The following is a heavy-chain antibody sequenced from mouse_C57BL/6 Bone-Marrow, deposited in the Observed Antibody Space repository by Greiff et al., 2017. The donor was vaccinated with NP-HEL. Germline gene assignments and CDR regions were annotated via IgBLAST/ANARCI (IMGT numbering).Heavy chain of an antibody. CDR3: ANYSGDYGGFAY. D-gene: IGHD2-13*01. Sequence: QVQLQQPGAELVRPGSSVKLSCKASGYTLTSYWMDWVKQRPGQGLEWIGNIYPSHSETHYNQKFKDKATLTVDKSSTTSYMRLSSLTSENAAVYYGANYSGDYGGFAYWGQGTLVTVSA. CDR2: IYPSHSET. CDR1: GYTLTSYW. V-gene: IGHV1-61*01. J-gene: IGHJ3*01.